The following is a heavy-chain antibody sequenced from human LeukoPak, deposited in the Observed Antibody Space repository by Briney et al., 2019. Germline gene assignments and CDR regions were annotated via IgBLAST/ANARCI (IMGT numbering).Heavy chain of an antibody. V-gene: IGHV1-24*01. J-gene: IGHJ1*01. CDR1: RSTLTQLS. Sequence: ASVKVSCTVSRSTLTQLSIHTVAQAPGHQVRCWGGFDPEDGETIYAQKFQGRVTMTEDTSTDTAYMELSSLRSEDTAVYYCATMPIVGATSFQHWGQGTLVTVSS. D-gene: IGHD1-26*01. CDR2: FDPEDGET. CDR3: ATMPIVGATSFQH.